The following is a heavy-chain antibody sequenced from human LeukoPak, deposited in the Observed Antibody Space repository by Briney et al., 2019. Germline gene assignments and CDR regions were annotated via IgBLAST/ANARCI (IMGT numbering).Heavy chain of an antibody. V-gene: IGHV3-33*01. CDR1: GFTFSSYG. Sequence: GGSLRLSCAASGFTFSSYGMHWVRPAAGKGLEWVAVIWYDGSKKYYADSVKGRFTISRDNSKNTLYLQMHSLRAEDTAVYYCARDTSSTFDYWGQGTLVTVSS. D-gene: IGHD6-13*01. CDR3: ARDTSSTFDY. CDR2: IWYDGSKK. J-gene: IGHJ4*02.